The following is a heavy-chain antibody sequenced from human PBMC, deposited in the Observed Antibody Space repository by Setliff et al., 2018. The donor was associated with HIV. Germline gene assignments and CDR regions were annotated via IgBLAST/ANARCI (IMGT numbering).Heavy chain of an antibody. CDR3: ARARLLGGFLS. V-gene: IGHV4-59*01. Sequence: SETLSLTCSDSGDSIGTYYWNWIRQTPGKRLEWIGFFYYGGSTDYNPALKNRVAISVDMSRNRVSLKMTSVTAADTAVYYCARARLLGGFLSWGRGALVTVSS. J-gene: IGHJ5*02. D-gene: IGHD7-27*01. CDR2: FYYGGST. CDR1: GDSIGTYY.